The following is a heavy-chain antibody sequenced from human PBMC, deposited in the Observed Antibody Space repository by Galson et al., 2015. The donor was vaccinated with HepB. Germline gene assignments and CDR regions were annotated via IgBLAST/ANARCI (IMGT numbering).Heavy chain of an antibody. CDR2: LYHSGNT. J-gene: IGHJ3*02. Sequence: SETLSLTCSVPGGFFTNSSYYWGWIRQSPGKGLEWIGSLYHSGNTYYNPSLKSRVTISVDASKSQLSLTLRSVTAPDTAVYYCAASGFEVEPEAFHIWGHGTLVTVSS. CDR1: GGFFTNSSYY. CDR3: AASGFEVEPEAFHI. V-gene: IGHV4-39*01. D-gene: IGHD5-12*01.